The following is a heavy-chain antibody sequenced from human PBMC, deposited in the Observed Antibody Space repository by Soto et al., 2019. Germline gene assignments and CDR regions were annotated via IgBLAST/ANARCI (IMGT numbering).Heavy chain of an antibody. V-gene: IGHV3-7*01. CDR3: VAGSGWLPDF. J-gene: IGHJ4*02. D-gene: IGHD6-19*01. CDR2: IKKDGSEK. Sequence: GGPLRLPCAAFGFSFSNYWMNWVRQAPGKGLEWVAIIKKDGSEKLYVDSVKGRFTISRDNARNSLYLEMNSLRAEDTAVYYCVAGSGWLPDFWGQGTQVTVSS. CDR1: GFSFSNYW.